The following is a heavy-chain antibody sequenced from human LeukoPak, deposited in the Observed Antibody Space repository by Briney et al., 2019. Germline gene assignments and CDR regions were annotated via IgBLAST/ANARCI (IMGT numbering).Heavy chain of an antibody. CDR3: ARARWTNCGADCDSEVVDY. CDR1: GFTFINYA. D-gene: IGHD2-21*01. V-gene: IGHV3-23*01. CDR2: ISGNGGNS. Sequence: GGSLRLSCAASGFTFINYAMTWVRQAPGKGLEWVSIISGNGGNSYYGDSVKGRFIISRDNPKNTLYLQMNRLRAEDTAVYYCARARWTNCGADCDSEVVDYGGQGTLVTVSS. J-gene: IGHJ4*02.